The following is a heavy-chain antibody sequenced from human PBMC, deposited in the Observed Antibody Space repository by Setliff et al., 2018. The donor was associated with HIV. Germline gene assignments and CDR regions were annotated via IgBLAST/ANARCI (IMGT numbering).Heavy chain of an antibody. J-gene: IGHJ6*02. Sequence: ASVKVSCKASGYAFSTYDFNWVRQAAGQGLEWMGWMSPKNNGSGFAQKFQARLTMTWNTSTNTAYMELRSLTSDDTAVYYCARGRYNSRIDVWGQGTTVTVSS. CDR3: ARGRYNSRIDV. CDR2: MSPKNNGS. D-gene: IGHD5-18*01. V-gene: IGHV1-8*01. CDR1: GYAFSTYD.